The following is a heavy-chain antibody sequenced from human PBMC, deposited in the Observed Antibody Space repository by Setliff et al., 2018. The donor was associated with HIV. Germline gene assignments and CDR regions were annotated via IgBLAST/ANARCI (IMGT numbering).Heavy chain of an antibody. CDR2: ISSSSYT. J-gene: IGHJ6*03. Sequence: GGSLRLSCAASGFTFSDYYMSWIRQAPGKGLEWVSYISSSSYTNYADSVKGRFTISRDNAKNSLYLQMNSLRAEDTAVYYCARDTATIPGWVEDMDVWGKGTTVTVSS. CDR3: ARDTATIPGWVEDMDV. CDR1: GFTFSDYY. D-gene: IGHD3-9*01. V-gene: IGHV3-11*06.